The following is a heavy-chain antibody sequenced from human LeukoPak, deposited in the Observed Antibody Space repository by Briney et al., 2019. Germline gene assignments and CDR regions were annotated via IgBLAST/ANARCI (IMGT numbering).Heavy chain of an antibody. D-gene: IGHD2-2*01. CDR3: ARAHTSSPFYFDY. J-gene: IGHJ4*02. V-gene: IGHV3-20*04. Sequence: GGSLRLSCTASGFAFDEHGMSWVRQVPGKGLKWVSGINWSGGSTGYADPLRGRFTISRDNAKNSLYLQMDSLRAEDTALYYCARAHTSSPFYFDYWGQGTLVTVSS. CDR2: INWSGGST. CDR1: GFAFDEHG.